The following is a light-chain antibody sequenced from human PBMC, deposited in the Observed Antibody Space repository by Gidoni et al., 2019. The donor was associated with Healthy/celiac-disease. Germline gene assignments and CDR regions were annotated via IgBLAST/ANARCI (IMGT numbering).Light chain of an antibody. J-gene: IGKJ1*01. V-gene: IGKV1-5*03. Sequence: SQMTQSPSTLSASVGDRVTITCRASQSISSWLAWYQQKPGKAPKLLIYTASSLESGVPSRFSGSGSGTEFTLTISSLQPDDFATYYCQQYNSYSTFGQGTKVEIK. CDR2: TAS. CDR1: QSISSW. CDR3: QQYNSYST.